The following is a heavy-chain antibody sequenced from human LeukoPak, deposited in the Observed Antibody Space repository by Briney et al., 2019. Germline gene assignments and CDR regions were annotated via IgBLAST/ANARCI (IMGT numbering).Heavy chain of an antibody. CDR1: GGSFSTYY. Sequence: SETLSLTCNVSGGSFSTYYWSWIRQPPGKGLDLIGYIYYTGDSDYNPSVKSRVTLAVDTSKNQFSLKFNSMTAADTAAYYCARVIPATTREDFWGQGTLVTVSS. V-gene: IGHV4-59*08. CDR2: IYYTGDS. CDR3: ARVIPATTREDF. J-gene: IGHJ4*02. D-gene: IGHD3-16*02.